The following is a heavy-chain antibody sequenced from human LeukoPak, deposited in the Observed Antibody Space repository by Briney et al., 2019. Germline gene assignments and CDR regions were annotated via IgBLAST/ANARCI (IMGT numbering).Heavy chain of an antibody. J-gene: IGHJ4*02. V-gene: IGHV1-18*01. CDR1: GYTFTSYS. CDR2: ISAYNGNT. Sequence: ASVKVSCKASGYTFTSYSISWVRQAPGQGLEWMGWISAYNGNTNYAQKLQGRVTMTTDTSTSTAYMELRSLRSDDTAVYYCARVPVLRFLEWLFHLDYWGQGTLVTVSS. CDR3: ARVPVLRFLEWLFHLDY. D-gene: IGHD3-3*01.